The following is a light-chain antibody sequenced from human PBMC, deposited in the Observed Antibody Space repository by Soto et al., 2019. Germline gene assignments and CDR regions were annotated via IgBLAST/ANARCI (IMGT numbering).Light chain of an antibody. CDR2: LAS. J-gene: IGKJ5*01. V-gene: IGKV2-28*01. CDR1: QSLLHSDGNNY. Sequence: DVVMTQSPLSLPVTPGEPASISCRSSQSLLHSDGNNYLDWYLQKPGQSPQLLLYLASNRASGADDRCSGSGSGKYFTLKSSRVEADDVGVYYCMQALQSPITFGQGTRLEIK. CDR3: MQALQSPIT.